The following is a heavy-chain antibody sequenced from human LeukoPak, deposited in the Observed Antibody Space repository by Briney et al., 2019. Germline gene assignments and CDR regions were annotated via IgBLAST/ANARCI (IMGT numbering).Heavy chain of an antibody. D-gene: IGHD6-13*01. Sequence: SVKVSCKASGGTFSSYAISWVRQAPGQGLEWMGGIIPIFGTANYAQKFQGRVTITADESTSTAYMELSSLRSEDTAVYYCARDGRQLVSSSSDAFDIWGQGTMVTVSS. J-gene: IGHJ3*02. CDR3: ARDGRQLVSSSSDAFDI. CDR1: GGTFSSYA. CDR2: IIPIFGTA. V-gene: IGHV1-69*13.